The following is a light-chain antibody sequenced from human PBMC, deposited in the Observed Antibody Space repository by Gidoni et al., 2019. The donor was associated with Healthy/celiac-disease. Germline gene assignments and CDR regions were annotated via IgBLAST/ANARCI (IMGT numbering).Light chain of an antibody. Sequence: QSVLTQPPSVSGAPGPRVTISCTGSSSNIGAGYDVHWYQQLPGTAPKLLIYGNSNRPSGVPERFSGSKSGTSASLAITGLQAEDEADYYCQSYDSSLRDVVFGGGTKLTVL. CDR1: SSNIGAGYD. J-gene: IGLJ2*01. V-gene: IGLV1-40*01. CDR3: QSYDSSLRDVV. CDR2: GNS.